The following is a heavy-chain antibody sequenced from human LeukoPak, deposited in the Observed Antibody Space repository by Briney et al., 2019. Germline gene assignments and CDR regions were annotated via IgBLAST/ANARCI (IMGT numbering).Heavy chain of an antibody. J-gene: IGHJ4*02. V-gene: IGHV4-59*08. CDR1: GDSINSYY. Sequence: SETLSLACTVPGDSINSYYWSWIRQPPGKGLEWIGYIYYSGSTKYNPSIKSRVTISVDTSKNQFSLKLSSVTAADTAVHYCARSLRGYRFATDYWGQGTLVTVSS. CDR2: IYYSGST. D-gene: IGHD5-18*01. CDR3: ARSLRGYRFATDY.